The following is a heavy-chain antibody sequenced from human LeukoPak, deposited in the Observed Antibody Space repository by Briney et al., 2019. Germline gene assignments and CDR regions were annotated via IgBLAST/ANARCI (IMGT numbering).Heavy chain of an antibody. CDR1: GFTFRSYA. V-gene: IGHV3-30-3*01. D-gene: IGHD2-2*01. Sequence: TGGSLRLSCTAFGFTFRSYAFHWVRQAPGKGLEWVAVISYDGSNKYYADSVQGRFTISRDNSKNTLYLQMNSLRAEDTAVYYCAKDHFRFGLGYCSSTSCPTDYWGQGTLVTVSS. J-gene: IGHJ4*02. CDR3: AKDHFRFGLGYCSSTSCPTDY. CDR2: ISYDGSNK.